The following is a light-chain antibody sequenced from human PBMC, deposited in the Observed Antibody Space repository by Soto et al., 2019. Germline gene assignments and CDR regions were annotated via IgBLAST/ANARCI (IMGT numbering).Light chain of an antibody. J-gene: IGLJ2*01. V-gene: IGLV2-11*01. Sequence: QSALTQPRSVSGSPGQSVTISCTGTSSDVGGYNYVSWYQHHPGKAPKLMIYDVSERPSGVPDRFSGSKSGNTASLTISGLQAEDEADYYCCSYAGSFTLVFGGGTKL. CDR3: CSYAGSFTLV. CDR2: DVS. CDR1: SSDVGGYNY.